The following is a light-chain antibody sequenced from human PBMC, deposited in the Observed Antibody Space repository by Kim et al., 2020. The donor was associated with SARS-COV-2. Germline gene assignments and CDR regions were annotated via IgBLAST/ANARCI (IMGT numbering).Light chain of an antibody. Sequence: LSVTVSSPGTSMDVGGYTYVHWNQKHKGKAHTLMIYEDSKRPSGVPARFSGSKSGNTASLTVSGLQAEDEADYYCSSYAGSNSAVFGTGTKVTVL. CDR2: EDS. CDR1: SMDVGGYTY. J-gene: IGLJ1*01. CDR3: SSYAGSNSAV. V-gene: IGLV2-8*01.